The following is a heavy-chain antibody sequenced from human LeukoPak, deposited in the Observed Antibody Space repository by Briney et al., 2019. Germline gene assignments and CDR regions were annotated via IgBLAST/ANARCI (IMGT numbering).Heavy chain of an antibody. J-gene: IGHJ4*02. D-gene: IGHD5-18*01. CDR2: IYYSGST. V-gene: IGHV4-39*01. Sequence: KPSETLSLTCTVSGGSISSSSYYWGWIRQPPGKGLEWIGSIYYSGSTYYHPSLKSRVTISVDTSKNQFSLKLGSVTAADTAVYYCARAINSYGYPYYFDYWGQGTLVTVSS. CDR3: ARAINSYGYPYYFDY. CDR1: GGSISSSSYY.